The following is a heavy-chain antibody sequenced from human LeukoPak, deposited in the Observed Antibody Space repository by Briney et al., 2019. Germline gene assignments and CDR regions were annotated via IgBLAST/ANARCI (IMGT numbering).Heavy chain of an antibody. Sequence: GGSLRLSCAASGFTFSSHWMHWVRQAPGKGLVWVSRINGDGSNTTYADSVKGRFTISRDNAKNTLYLQMNSLRAEDTAVYYCAKEDPGSNWFDPWGQGTLVTVSS. J-gene: IGHJ5*02. D-gene: IGHD3-10*01. V-gene: IGHV3-74*03. CDR1: GFTFSSHW. CDR2: INGDGSNT. CDR3: AKEDPGSNWFDP.